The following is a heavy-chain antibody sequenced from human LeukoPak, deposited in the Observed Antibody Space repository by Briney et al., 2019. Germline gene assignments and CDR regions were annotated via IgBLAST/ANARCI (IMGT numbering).Heavy chain of an antibody. Sequence: PGGSLRLSCAASGFTFDDYAMHWVRQAPGKGLDWVSGISWNSGSIGYAGSVKGRFTISRDNAKNSLYLQMNSLRAEDTALYYCAKDSSSGWYYFDYWGQGTLVTVSS. V-gene: IGHV3-9*01. CDR1: GFTFDDYA. J-gene: IGHJ4*02. D-gene: IGHD6-19*01. CDR3: AKDSSSGWYYFDY. CDR2: ISWNSGSI.